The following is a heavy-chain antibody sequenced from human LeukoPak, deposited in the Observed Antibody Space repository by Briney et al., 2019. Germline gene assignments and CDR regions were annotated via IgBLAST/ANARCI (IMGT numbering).Heavy chain of an antibody. D-gene: IGHD3/OR15-3a*01. CDR1: GFTFSSYT. J-gene: IGHJ4*02. CDR2: ITSSGSSI. CDR3: ARTGGFGTTKFDN. V-gene: IGHV3-21*01. Sequence: NPGGSLRLSCAASGFTFSSYTMTWVRQAPGKGLEWVSSITSSGSSIYYADSMRGRFAISRDNAKNSLYLQMNSLRAEDTAVYYCARTGGFGTTKFDNWGQGTLVTVSS.